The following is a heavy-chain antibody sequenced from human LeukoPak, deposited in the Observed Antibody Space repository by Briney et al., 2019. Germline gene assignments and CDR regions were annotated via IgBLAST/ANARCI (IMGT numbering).Heavy chain of an antibody. Sequence: ASVKVSCKASGYTFTSYYMHWVRQAPGQGLEWMGIINPSGGSTSYAQKFQGRVTMTRDTSTSTVYMELSSLRSEDTAVYYCASQYCSGGSCYARPPPGGAFDIWGQGTMVTVSS. V-gene: IGHV1-46*03. D-gene: IGHD2-15*01. J-gene: IGHJ3*02. CDR3: ASQYCSGGSCYARPPPGGAFDI. CDR1: GYTFTSYY. CDR2: INPSGGST.